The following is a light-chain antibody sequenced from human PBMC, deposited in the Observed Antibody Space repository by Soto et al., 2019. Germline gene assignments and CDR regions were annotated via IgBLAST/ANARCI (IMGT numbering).Light chain of an antibody. CDR1: SSNIGNNY. CDR3: ATWDDSLAGGV. V-gene: IGLV1-47*02. CDR2: SNN. Sequence: QSVLTQPPSLSATPGQRVTISCSGSSSNIGNNYVCWYKQVPGTAPKVIMFSNNQRPSGGPDRFSGAKTGTSASLAINGLQSEDEADYYCATWDDSLAGGVFCGGTQLTVL. J-gene: IGLJ3*02.